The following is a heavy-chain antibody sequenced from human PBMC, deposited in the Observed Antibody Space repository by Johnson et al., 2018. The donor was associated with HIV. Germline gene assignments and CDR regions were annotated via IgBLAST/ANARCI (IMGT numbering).Heavy chain of an antibody. CDR3: AKGLVYGDPDDAFDI. Sequence: VQLVESGGGLVKPGGSLRLSCAASGFTFSDYYMSWIRQAPGKGLEWVSVISSGGDTYYADSVKDRFTISRDNSKNTLYLQMNRLRAEGTAVYYCAKGLVYGDPDDAFDIWGQGTMVTVSS. D-gene: IGHD2-8*01. CDR1: GFTFSDYY. CDR2: ISSGGDT. V-gene: IGHV3-66*01. J-gene: IGHJ3*02.